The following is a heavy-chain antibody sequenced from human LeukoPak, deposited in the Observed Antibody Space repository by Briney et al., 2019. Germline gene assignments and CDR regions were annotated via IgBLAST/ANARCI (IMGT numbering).Heavy chain of an antibody. CDR1: GGSFSGYY. D-gene: IGHD3-16*02. V-gene: IGHV4-34*01. J-gene: IGHJ5*02. CDR3: ARGHYVWGSYRHNWFDP. Sequence: PSETLSLTCAVYGGSFSGYYWSWIRQPPGKGLEWIGEINHSGSTNYNPSLKSRVTISVDTSKNQFSLKLSSVTAADTAVYYCARGHYVWGSYRHNWFDPWGQGTLVTVSS. CDR2: INHSGST.